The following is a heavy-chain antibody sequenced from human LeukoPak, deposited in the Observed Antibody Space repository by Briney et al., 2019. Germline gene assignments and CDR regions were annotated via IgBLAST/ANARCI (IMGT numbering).Heavy chain of an antibody. Sequence: GGSLRLSCEASGFGVSSNAMAWVRQAPGKGLEWVSGLGSDGRTHYADSVKGRFTISRDHSKNTVYLQMNSLRDEDTALYYCAKDILGWSFDTWGQGTLVTVSS. CDR3: AKDILGWSFDT. V-gene: IGHV3-23*01. CDR2: LGSDGRT. D-gene: IGHD4-23*01. CDR1: GFGVSSNA. J-gene: IGHJ4*02.